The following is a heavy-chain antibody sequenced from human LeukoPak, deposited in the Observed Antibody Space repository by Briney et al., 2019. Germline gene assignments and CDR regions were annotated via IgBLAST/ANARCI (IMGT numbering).Heavy chain of an antibody. Sequence: GASVKVSCKASGYTFTSYDINWVRQATGQGLEWMGWMNPNSGNTGYAQKFQGRVTMTRNTSISTAYMELSSLRSEDTAVYYCARGFYGFWSGYPKYYFDYWGQGTLVTVSS. J-gene: IGHJ4*02. CDR2: MNPNSGNT. CDR3: ARGFYGFWSGYPKYYFDY. D-gene: IGHD3-3*01. V-gene: IGHV1-8*01. CDR1: GYTFTSYD.